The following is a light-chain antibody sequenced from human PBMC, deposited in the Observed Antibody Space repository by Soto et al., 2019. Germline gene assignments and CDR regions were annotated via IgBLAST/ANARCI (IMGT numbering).Light chain of an antibody. CDR1: QSINTY. J-gene: IGKJ1*01. Sequence: DIQMTQSPSYLSASVGDRVTITCRASQSINTYLNWYQQKPGKAPKLLIYAASSLQSGVPSRFSGSGSGTDFYIIIMRPQHAEYAAHYCYQSYCTTPWTFGQGTKVDIK. CDR3: YQSYCTTPWT. V-gene: IGKV1-39*01. CDR2: AAS.